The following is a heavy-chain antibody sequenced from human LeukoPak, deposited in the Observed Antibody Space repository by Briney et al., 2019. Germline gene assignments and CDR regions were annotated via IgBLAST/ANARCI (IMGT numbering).Heavy chain of an antibody. D-gene: IGHD3-10*01. J-gene: IGHJ3*02. V-gene: IGHV4-4*02. Sequence: SETLSLTCAVSGGSISSSNWWSWVRPPPGKGLEWIGEIYHSGSTNYNPSLKSRVTISVDKSKNQFSLKLSSVTAADTAVYYCARVVQDYYGSGSYHDAFDIWGQGTMVTVSS. CDR2: IYHSGST. CDR1: GGSISSSNW. CDR3: ARVVQDYYGSGSYHDAFDI.